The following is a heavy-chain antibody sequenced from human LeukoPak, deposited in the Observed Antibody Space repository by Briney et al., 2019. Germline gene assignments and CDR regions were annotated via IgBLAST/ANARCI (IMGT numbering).Heavy chain of an antibody. CDR1: GGSIRSYY. V-gene: IGHV4-59*01. D-gene: IGHD4-17*01. Sequence: SETLSLTCTVSGGSIRSYYWSWIRQPPGKGLGWIGDIYYSGSTNYNPSLKSRVTISVDTSTNQFSLKLSSVTAADTAVYYCARGTTVTPTYFDYWGQGTLVTVSS. J-gene: IGHJ4*02. CDR2: IYYSGST. CDR3: ARGTTVTPTYFDY.